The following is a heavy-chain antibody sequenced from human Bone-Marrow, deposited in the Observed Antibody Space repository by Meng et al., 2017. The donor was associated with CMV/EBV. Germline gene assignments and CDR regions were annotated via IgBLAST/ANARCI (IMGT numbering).Heavy chain of an antibody. D-gene: IGHD2-2*01. CDR3: AKTHLGYCSSTSCYHSSEFDY. V-gene: IGHV3-30*02. CDR1: GFTFSSYG. CDR2: IRYDGSNK. Sequence: GESLKISCAASGFTFSSYGMHWVRQAPGKGLEWVAFIRYDGSNKYYADSVKGRFTISRDNSKNTLYLQMNSLRAEDTAVYYCAKTHLGYCSSTSCYHSSEFDYCGQGTLVTVSS. J-gene: IGHJ4*02.